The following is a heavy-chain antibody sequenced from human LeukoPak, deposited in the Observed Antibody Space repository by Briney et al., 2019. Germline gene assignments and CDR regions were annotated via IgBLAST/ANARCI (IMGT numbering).Heavy chain of an antibody. V-gene: IGHV4-34*01. CDR2: INHSGST. J-gene: IGHJ6*02. Sequence: SETLSRTCAVYGGSFSGYYWSWIRQPPGKGLEWIGEINHSGSTNYNPSLKSRVTISVDTSKNQFSLKLSSVTAADTAVYYCARSSGRGYYYYYGIDVWGQGTTVTVSS. CDR3: ARSSGRGYYYYYGIDV. D-gene: IGHD3-10*01. CDR1: GGSFSGYY.